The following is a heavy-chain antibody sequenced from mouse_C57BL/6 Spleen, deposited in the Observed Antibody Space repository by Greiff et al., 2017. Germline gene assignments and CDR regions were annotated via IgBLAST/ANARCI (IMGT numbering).Heavy chain of an antibody. V-gene: IGHV5-4*01. J-gene: IGHJ4*01. Sequence: HRVESGGGLVKPGGSLKLSCAASGFPFSSYAMSWVRQTPEKRLEWVATISDGGSYTYYPDNVKGRFTISRDNAKNNLYLQMSHLKSEDTAMYYCAREMITTAYYYAMDYWGQGTSVTVSS. D-gene: IGHD2-4*01. CDR1: GFPFSSYA. CDR3: AREMITTAYYYAMDY. CDR2: ISDGGSYT.